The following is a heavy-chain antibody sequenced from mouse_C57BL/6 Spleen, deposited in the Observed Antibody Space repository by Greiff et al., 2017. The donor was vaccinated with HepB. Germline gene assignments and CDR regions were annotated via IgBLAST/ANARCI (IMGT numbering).Heavy chain of an antibody. CDR2: ISNGGGST. J-gene: IGHJ4*01. CDR3: ARHAGTYSMDY. CDR1: GFTFSDYY. V-gene: IGHV5-12*01. Sequence: EVQVVESGGGLVQPGGSLKLSCAASGFTFSDYYMYWVRQTPEKRLEWVAYISNGGGSTYYPDTVKGRFTISRDNAKNTLYLQMSRLKSEDTAMYYCARHAGTYSMDYWGQGTSVTVSS. D-gene: IGHD4-1*01.